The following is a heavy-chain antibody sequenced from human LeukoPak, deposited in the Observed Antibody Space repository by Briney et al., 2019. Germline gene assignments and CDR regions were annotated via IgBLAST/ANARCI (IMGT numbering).Heavy chain of an antibody. CDR1: AFIFSGHW. V-gene: IGHV3-7*01. CDR3: ARDPHFDP. Sequence: PGGSLRLSCEGSAFIFSGHWMNWVRQTPGKGLEWVASIKEDGSERQYVDSVKGRFTISRDNSKNTLYLQMNSLRAEDTAVYYCARDPHFDPWGQGTLVTVSS. CDR2: IKEDGSER. J-gene: IGHJ5*02.